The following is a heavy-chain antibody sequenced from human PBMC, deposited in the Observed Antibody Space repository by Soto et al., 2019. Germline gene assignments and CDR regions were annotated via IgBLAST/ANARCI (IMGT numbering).Heavy chain of an antibody. CDR3: ARDYQVGATTHPPDWFDH. J-gene: IGHJ5*02. CDR2: ISAYNGNT. D-gene: IGHD1-26*01. V-gene: IGHV1-18*01. Sequence: GXSVKVSCKASGYTFTSYGISWVRQAPGQGLEWMGWISAYNGNTNYAQKLQGRVTMTTDTSTSTAYMELRSLRSDDTAVYYCARDYQVGATTHPPDWFDHWGQGTLVTVSS. CDR1: GYTFTSYG.